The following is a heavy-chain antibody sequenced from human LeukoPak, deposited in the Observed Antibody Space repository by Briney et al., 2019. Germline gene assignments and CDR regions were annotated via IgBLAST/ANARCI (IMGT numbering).Heavy chain of an antibody. Sequence: PSETLSLTCAVYGGSFSGYYWSWIRQPPGKGLEWIGEINHSGSTNYNPSLKSRVTISVDTSKNQFSLKLSSVTAADTAVYYCARGPYTYSYAQRGYYGMDVWGKGTTVTVSS. V-gene: IGHV4-34*01. CDR3: ARGPYTYSYAQRGYYGMDV. CDR1: GGSFSGYY. D-gene: IGHD5-18*01. J-gene: IGHJ6*04. CDR2: INHSGST.